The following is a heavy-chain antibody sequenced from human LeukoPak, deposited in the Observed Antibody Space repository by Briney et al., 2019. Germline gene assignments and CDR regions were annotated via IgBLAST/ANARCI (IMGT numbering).Heavy chain of an antibody. CDR1: GGSISSGSNY. J-gene: IGHJ4*02. Sequence: KPSETLSLTCTVSGGSISSGSNYWSWIRQPARKGLEWIGRIYTSASTNYNPSLKSRVTISVDTSKNQFSLKLSSVTAADTAVYYCARTIVGATDYWGQGTLVTVSS. V-gene: IGHV4-61*02. CDR2: IYTSAST. D-gene: IGHD1-26*01. CDR3: ARTIVGATDY.